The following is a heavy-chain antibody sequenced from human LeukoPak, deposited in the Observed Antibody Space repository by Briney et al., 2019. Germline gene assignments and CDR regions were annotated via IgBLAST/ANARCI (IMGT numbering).Heavy chain of an antibody. CDR1: GGSISSGDYY. J-gene: IGHJ4*02. Sequence: SQTLSLTCTVSGGSISSGDYYWTWIRQPPGKGLEWIGYIYYSGSSYYNPSLKSRLIISVDVSKNQFPLKLSSVTAADTAVYYCARGLGSSWYGDWGQGTLVTVSS. V-gene: IGHV4-30-4*01. CDR3: ARGLGSSWYGD. CDR2: IYYSGSS. D-gene: IGHD6-13*01.